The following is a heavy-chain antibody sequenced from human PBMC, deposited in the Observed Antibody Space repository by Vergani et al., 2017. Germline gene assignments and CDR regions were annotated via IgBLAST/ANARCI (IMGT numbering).Heavy chain of an antibody. D-gene: IGHD1-1*01. CDR2: INHSGST. CDR1: RGSFSGYY. CDR3: ARGFVNPPWSV. V-gene: IGHV4-34*01. J-gene: IGHJ6*02. Sequence: QVQLQQWGAGLLKRSETLSLTCAVYRGSFSGYYWSWIRQPPGKGLEWIGEINHSGSTNYNPSLKSRVTISVDTSKNQLSLKPSSVTAADAAVYYCARGFVNPPWSVWGQGTTVTVSS.